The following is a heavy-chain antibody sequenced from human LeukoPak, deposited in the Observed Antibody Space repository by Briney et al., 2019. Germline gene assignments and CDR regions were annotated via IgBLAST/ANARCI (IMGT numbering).Heavy chain of an antibody. V-gene: IGHV4-59*01. CDR1: GGSISSYY. J-gene: IGHJ4*02. D-gene: IGHD4-17*01. CDR3: ASSMTTVPNFDY. CDR2: IYYSGNT. Sequence: SETLSLTCTVSGGSISSYYWSWIRQPPGKGLEWIGYIYYSGNTNYNPSLKSRVTISVDTSKNQFSLKLSSVTAADTAVYYCASSMTTVPNFDYWGQGTLVTASS.